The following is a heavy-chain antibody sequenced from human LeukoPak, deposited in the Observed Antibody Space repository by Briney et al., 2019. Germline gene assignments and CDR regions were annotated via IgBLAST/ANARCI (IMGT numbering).Heavy chain of an antibody. J-gene: IGHJ4*02. V-gene: IGHV1-2*02. CDR1: GYTFTGNY. CDR3: ARDPGREDYFDY. Sequence: ASVKVSCKASGYTFTGNYIHWVRQAPGQGLEWMGWINPNSGGTNYAQKFQGRVTMTRDTSISTAYMELSRLRSDDTAVYYCARDPGREDYFDYWGQGTLVTVSS. CDR2: INPNSGGT.